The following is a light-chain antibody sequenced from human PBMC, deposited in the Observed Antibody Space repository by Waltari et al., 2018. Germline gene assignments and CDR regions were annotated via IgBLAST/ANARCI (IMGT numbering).Light chain of an antibody. J-gene: IGLJ3*02. CDR2: LNRDGTH. V-gene: IGLV4-69*01. Sequence: QLVLTQSPSASASLGASVKPTCPLRSGHSSNAIAWHQRHPEKGPRFLINLNRDGTHSRGEGIPVPVAGTSSGGERYRTSSSVQSEDGAEYYCQTWVTGSQAFGGGTKLTVL. CDR3: QTWVTGSQA. CDR1: SGHSSNA.